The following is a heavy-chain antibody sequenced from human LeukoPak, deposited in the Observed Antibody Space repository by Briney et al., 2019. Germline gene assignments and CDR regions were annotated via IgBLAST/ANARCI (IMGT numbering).Heavy chain of an antibody. Sequence: ASVKVSCKASGGTFGGYAINWVRQATGQGLEWMGWMNPNSGNTGYAQKFQGRVTITRNTSISTAYMELSSLRSEDTAVYYCARGIRGSYLYYYYYYMDVWGKGTTVTVSS. V-gene: IGHV1-8*03. D-gene: IGHD1-26*01. CDR3: ARGIRGSYLYYYYYYMDV. CDR1: GGTFGGYA. CDR2: MNPNSGNT. J-gene: IGHJ6*03.